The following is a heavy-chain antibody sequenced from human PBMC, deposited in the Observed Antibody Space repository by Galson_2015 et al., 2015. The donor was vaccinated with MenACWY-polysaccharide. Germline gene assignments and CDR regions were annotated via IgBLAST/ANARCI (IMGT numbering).Heavy chain of an antibody. Sequence: QSGAEVKKPGESLKISCKGSGYSYTSYWIGRVRQMPGKGMEWMGMIYPSDSDTRYSPSFQGQVTISADKSISTAYLQWSSLRASDTAIYYCVRHLYADFWGQGTLVTVSS. D-gene: IGHD2-2*02. CDR3: VRHLYADF. CDR2: IYPSDSDT. V-gene: IGHV5-51*01. CDR1: GYSYTSYW. J-gene: IGHJ4*02.